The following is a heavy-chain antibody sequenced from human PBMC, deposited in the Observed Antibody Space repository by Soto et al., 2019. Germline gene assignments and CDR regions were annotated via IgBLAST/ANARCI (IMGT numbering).Heavy chain of an antibody. V-gene: IGHV1-69*12. D-gene: IGHD6-13*01. Sequence: QVQLVQSGAEVKKPGSSVKVSCKASGGTFSSYAINWVRQAPGQGLEWMGGIIPIFGTANYAQKFQGRVTIAADESTSTGYMELRSLRSEDTAVYYCARRNAAAGHFDYWGQGALVTVCS. CDR2: IIPIFGTA. J-gene: IGHJ4*02. CDR3: ARRNAAAGHFDY. CDR1: GGTFSSYA.